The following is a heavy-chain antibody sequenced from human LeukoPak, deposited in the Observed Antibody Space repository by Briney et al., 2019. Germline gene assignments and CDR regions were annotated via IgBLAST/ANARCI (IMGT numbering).Heavy chain of an antibody. D-gene: IGHD3-22*01. V-gene: IGHV3-53*01. Sequence: GGSVRLSCAASGFTVSSNYMSWVRQAPGQGLEWVSVIYSGGSTYYADSVKGRFTISRDNSKNTLYLQMNSLRAEDTAVYYCTGSYYDSSVRIDYWGQGTLVTVSS. CDR1: GFTVSSNY. CDR2: IYSGGST. J-gene: IGHJ4*02. CDR3: TGSYYDSSVRIDY.